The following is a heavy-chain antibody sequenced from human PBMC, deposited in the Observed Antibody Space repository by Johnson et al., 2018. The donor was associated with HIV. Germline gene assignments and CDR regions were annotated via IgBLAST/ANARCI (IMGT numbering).Heavy chain of an antibody. CDR3: ARGRKTVTTVRPSAFDI. D-gene: IGHD4-17*01. CDR2: ISYDGSNK. CDR1: GFTFSSYT. Sequence: QVQLVESGGGVVQPGRSLRLSCVASGFTFSSYTMHSVRQAPGKGLEWVAVISYDGSNKYYADSVKGRFTIPRDNSKNTLYLQMNSLRAEDTAVYYCARGRKTVTTVRPSAFDIWGQGTKVTVSS. V-gene: IGHV3-30-3*01. J-gene: IGHJ3*02.